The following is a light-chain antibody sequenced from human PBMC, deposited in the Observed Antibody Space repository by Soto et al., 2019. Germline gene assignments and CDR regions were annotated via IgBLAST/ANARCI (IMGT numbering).Light chain of an antibody. CDR1: SSDVGGYNY. CDR3: SSYTSSSTLV. V-gene: IGLV2-14*01. J-gene: IGLJ2*01. CDR2: AVS. Sequence: QSALTQPASVSGSPGQSITISCTGTSSDVGGYNYVSWYQQHPGKAPKLMIYAVSNRPSGVSNRFSGSKSGNTASLTSSGRQAEDEADYYCSSYTSSSTLVFGGGTKLTVL.